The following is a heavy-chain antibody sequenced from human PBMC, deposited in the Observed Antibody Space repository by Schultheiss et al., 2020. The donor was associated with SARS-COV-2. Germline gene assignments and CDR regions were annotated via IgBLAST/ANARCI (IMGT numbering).Heavy chain of an antibody. D-gene: IGHD2-15*01. CDR3: ARAHSYCSGGSCYRMDV. CDR1: GGSISSSNW. V-gene: IGHV4-30-2*05. CDR2: IYYSGST. J-gene: IGHJ6*02. Sequence: SETLSLTCAVSGGSISSSNWWSWIRQPPGKGLEWIGYIYYSGSTNYNPSLKSRVTISVDTSKNQFSLKLSSVTAADTAVYYCARAHSYCSGGSCYRMDVWGQGTTVTVSS.